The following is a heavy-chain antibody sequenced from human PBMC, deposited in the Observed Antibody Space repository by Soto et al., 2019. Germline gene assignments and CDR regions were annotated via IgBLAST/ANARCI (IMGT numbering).Heavy chain of an antibody. CDR2: ISRDGNDI. V-gene: IGHV3-11*01. CDR3: ARGAEMSMLTTWFDP. J-gene: IGHJ5*02. Sequence: GLLVESGGGPVKAGGSLRLSCAASGFIFSDYYMSWIRQAPGKGLEWLAYISRDGNDIFYADSVDGRFTISRDNAKNSLFLQMDDLRVEDTGMYFCARGAEMSMLTTWFDPWGQGILVTVSS. D-gene: IGHD3-16*01. CDR1: GFIFSDYY.